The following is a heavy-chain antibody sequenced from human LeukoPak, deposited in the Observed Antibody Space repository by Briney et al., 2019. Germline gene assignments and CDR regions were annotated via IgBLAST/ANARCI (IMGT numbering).Heavy chain of an antibody. D-gene: IGHD2-15*01. CDR2: INHSGST. CDR3: ARVADCSGGSCYSEYFQH. J-gene: IGHJ1*01. Sequence: SETLSLTCAVYGGSFSGYYWSWIRQPPGRGLEWIGEINHSGSTNYNPSLKSRVTISVDTSKNQFSLKLSSVTAADTAVYYCARVADCSGGSCYSEYFQHWGQGTLVTVSS. V-gene: IGHV4-34*01. CDR1: GGSFSGYY.